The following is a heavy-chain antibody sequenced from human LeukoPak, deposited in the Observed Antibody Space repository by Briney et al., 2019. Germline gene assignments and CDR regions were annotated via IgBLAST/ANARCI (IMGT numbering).Heavy chain of an antibody. V-gene: IGHV5-51*01. D-gene: IGHD3-10*01. Sequence: GESLKISCKGSGYSFTSYWIGWVRQMPGKGREWMGIIYPGDSDTRYSPSFQGQVTISADKSISTAYLQWSSLKALDSAMYYCATNTMFRGIHAFDIWGQGTMVTVSS. CDR3: ATNTMFRGIHAFDI. CDR1: GYSFTSYW. CDR2: IYPGDSDT. J-gene: IGHJ3*02.